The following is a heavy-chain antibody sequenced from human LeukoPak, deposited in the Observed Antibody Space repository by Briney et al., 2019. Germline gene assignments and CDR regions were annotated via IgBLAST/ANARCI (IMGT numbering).Heavy chain of an antibody. V-gene: IGHV1-2*02. CDR2: IDSNSGGT. CDR3: ARGGGSWVYYDY. CDR1: GYSFTGYY. Sequence: ASVKVSCKASGYSFTGYYIHWIRQAPGQGLEWLGWIDSNSGGTAYAQKFQGRITMTRDTSITTAYMELNRLTSDDTAVYYCARGGGSWVYYDYWGQGTLVTVSS. D-gene: IGHD1-26*01. J-gene: IGHJ4*02.